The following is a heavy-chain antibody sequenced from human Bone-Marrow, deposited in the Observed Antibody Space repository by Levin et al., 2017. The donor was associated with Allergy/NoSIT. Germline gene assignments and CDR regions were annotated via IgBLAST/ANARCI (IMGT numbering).Heavy chain of an antibody. D-gene: IGHD2-15*01. CDR2: IYYSGIT. Sequence: PSETLSLTCSVSGGSIGTYYWSWIRQPPGKTLEWIAYIYYSGITDYNPSLKSRVTISVDTSKNQFSLNLTSVTAADTAVYFCARHGRGGSYHFDYCGPGTMVTVSS. V-gene: IGHV4-59*08. CDR1: GGSIGTYY. CDR3: ARHGRGGSYHFDY. J-gene: IGHJ4*02.